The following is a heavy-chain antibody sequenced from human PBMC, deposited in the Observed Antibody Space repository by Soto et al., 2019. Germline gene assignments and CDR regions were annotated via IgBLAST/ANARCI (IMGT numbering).Heavy chain of an antibody. CDR1: GYTLTTFF. V-gene: IGHV1-46*01. CDR2: IHPGYTAGRST. Sequence: QVQLVKSGAEVKKPGASVKVSCKASGYTLTTFFMHWVRQAPGQGLEWMGVIHPGYTAGRSTTYAQKFQGRVTMTTDTSTSTVYMELSRLRSDDTAGYYCAREAIVAGATTGMDVWGQGTTVTVSS. CDR3: AREAIVAGATTGMDV. D-gene: IGHD1-26*01. J-gene: IGHJ6*02.